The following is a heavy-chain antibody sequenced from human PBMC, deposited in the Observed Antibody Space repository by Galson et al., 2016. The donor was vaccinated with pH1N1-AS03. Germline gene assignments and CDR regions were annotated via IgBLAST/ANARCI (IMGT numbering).Heavy chain of an antibody. CDR2: INPNSGGA. J-gene: IGHJ6*02. Sequence: SVKVSCKASGYTFIGYYMHWVRQAPGQGLEWLGRINPNSGGANDVQKFQDRVTMTRDTSISSAYMELSGLTSDDTAVYYCARGPHVMGDRNFYNGMDVWGQGTTVTVSS. CDR3: ARGPHVMGDRNFYNGMDV. D-gene: IGHD3-16*01. V-gene: IGHV1-2*06. CDR1: GYTFIGYY.